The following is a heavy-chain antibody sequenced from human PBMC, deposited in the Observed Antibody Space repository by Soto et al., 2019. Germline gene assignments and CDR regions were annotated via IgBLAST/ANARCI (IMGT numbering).Heavy chain of an antibody. Sequence: GGTLRLSCAASGFTFSSHAMNWVRQAPGKGLEWVSFISSTSSTKNYADSVKGRFTISRDNAKNSLYLQMSSLRDEDTAVYYCAIRITMVRCPYYYYGLDVWGQGTTV. CDR3: AIRITMVRCPYYYYGLDV. CDR1: GFTFSSHA. J-gene: IGHJ6*02. V-gene: IGHV3-48*02. D-gene: IGHD3-10*01. CDR2: ISSTSSTK.